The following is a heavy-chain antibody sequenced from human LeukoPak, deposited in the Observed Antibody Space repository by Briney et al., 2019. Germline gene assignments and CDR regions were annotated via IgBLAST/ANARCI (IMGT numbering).Heavy chain of an antibody. V-gene: IGHV4-28*02. CDR3: ARKGQGSGWYVDY. Sequence: SQTLSLTCTVSGYSISSNNWWGWIRQPPGKGLEWIGYIYYSGSTFYNPSLKSRVTRSVDTSKNQFSLNLSSVTAVDTAVYYCARKGQGSGWYVDYWGQGTLVTVSS. CDR2: IYYSGST. J-gene: IGHJ4*02. CDR1: GYSISSNNW. D-gene: IGHD6-19*01.